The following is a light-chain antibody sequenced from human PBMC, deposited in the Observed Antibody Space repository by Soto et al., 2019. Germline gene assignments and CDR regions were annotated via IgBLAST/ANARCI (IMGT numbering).Light chain of an antibody. V-gene: IGKV1-5*03. Sequence: ESQMTQSPSTLAPSVGDRVTITCRASQSISSWLAWYQQKPGKAPKLLIYKASLLQSGVPSRFSGSGSGTEFTLTISSLQPEDFATYYCQQYDRYPVTFGGGTKVDIK. CDR2: KAS. J-gene: IGKJ4*01. CDR3: QQYDRYPVT. CDR1: QSISSW.